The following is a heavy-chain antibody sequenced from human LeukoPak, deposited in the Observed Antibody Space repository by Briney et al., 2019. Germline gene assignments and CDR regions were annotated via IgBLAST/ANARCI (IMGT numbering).Heavy chain of an antibody. CDR1: GYTLSSFG. V-gene: IGHV1-18*01. CDR2: ISTYNGNT. J-gene: IGHJ5*02. CDR3: ARAYYDILTGYPNCFDP. D-gene: IGHD3-9*01. Sequence: ASVKVSCKASGYTLSSFGIIWVRQASGQGLEWRGWISTYNGNTNYAQKLQGRVTMTTDTSTSTAYMELRSLRSDDTAVYYCARAYYDILTGYPNCFDPWGQGTLVTVSS.